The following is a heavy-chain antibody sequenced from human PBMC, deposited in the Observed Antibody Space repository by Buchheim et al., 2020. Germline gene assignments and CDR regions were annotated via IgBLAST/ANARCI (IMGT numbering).Heavy chain of an antibody. CDR1: GGSISSGDYY. V-gene: IGHV4-30-4*01. Sequence: QVQLQESGPGLVKPSQTLSLTCTVSGGSISSGDYYWSWIRQPPGKGLEWIGYIYYSGSTYYNPSLRSRVTLSVDTSKNQFSLKLSSVTAADTAVYYCARVTGEWLRLLYYYYGMDVWGQGTT. CDR2: IYYSGST. D-gene: IGHD5-12*01. J-gene: IGHJ6*02. CDR3: ARVTGEWLRLLYYYYGMDV.